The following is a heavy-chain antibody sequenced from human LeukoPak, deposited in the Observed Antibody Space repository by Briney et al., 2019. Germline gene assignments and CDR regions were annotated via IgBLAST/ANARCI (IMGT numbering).Heavy chain of an antibody. CDR2: VSKDGSNE. D-gene: IGHD3-22*01. J-gene: IGHJ4*02. CDR1: GFTFSTYA. Sequence: GRSLRLSCAASGFTFSTYAMHWVRQAPGKGLEWVAVVSKDGSNEYYADSVRGRFTISRDNSKNSLYLQMISLRAEDTAVHYCVKNDYFDSSGYYTYWGQGTLVTVSS. V-gene: IGHV3-30*18. CDR3: VKNDYFDSSGYYTY.